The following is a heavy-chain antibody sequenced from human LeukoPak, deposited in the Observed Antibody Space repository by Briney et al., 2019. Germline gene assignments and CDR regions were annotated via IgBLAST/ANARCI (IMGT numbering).Heavy chain of an antibody. V-gene: IGHV1-18*01. CDR1: GYTFTSYG. J-gene: IGHJ5*02. Sequence: ASVKVSCKASGYTFTSYGISWVRQAPGQGLEWMGWISAYNGNTNYAQKLQGRVTMTTDTSTSTAYMELRSLRSDDTAVYYCARVYHVLLWFGDPQGWFDPWGQGTLVTVSS. CDR3: ARVYHVLLWFGDPQGWFDP. CDR2: ISAYNGNT. D-gene: IGHD3-10*01.